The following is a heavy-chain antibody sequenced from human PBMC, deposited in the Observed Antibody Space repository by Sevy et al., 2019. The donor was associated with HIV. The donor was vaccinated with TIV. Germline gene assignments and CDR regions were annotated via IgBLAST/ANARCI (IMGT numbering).Heavy chain of an antibody. J-gene: IGHJ5*02. CDR2: ISSSSTTI. Sequence: GGSLRLSCAASGFTFGTYNMNWVRQAPGKGLEWLSYISSSSTTIDYADSVKGRFTSSRDNAKGTLYLQMNSLRAEDSAVYYGARDYYRSGSYSFDLWGRGTLVTVSS. CDR3: ARDYYRSGSYSFDL. D-gene: IGHD3-10*01. CDR1: GFTFGTYN. V-gene: IGHV3-48*01.